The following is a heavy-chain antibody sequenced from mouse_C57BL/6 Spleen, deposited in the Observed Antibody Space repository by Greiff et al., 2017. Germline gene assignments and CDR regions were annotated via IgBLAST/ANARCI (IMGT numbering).Heavy chain of an antibody. Sequence: QVQLKESGAELVKPGASVKISCKASGYAFSSYWMNWVKQRPGKGLEWIGQIYPGDGDTNYNGKFKGKATLTADKSSSTAYMQLSSLTSEDSAVYFCARWDYYGSSPYYAMDYWGQGTSVTVSS. CDR2: IYPGDGDT. V-gene: IGHV1-80*01. J-gene: IGHJ4*01. D-gene: IGHD1-1*01. CDR1: GYAFSSYW. CDR3: ARWDYYGSSPYYAMDY.